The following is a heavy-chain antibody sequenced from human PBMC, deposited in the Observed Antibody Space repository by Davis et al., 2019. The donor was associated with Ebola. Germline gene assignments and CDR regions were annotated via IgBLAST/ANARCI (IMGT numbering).Heavy chain of an antibody. CDR3: ARTYYDILTGYYKGTY. CDR2: IYHSGST. D-gene: IGHD3-9*01. V-gene: IGHV4-4*02. J-gene: IGHJ4*02. Sequence: SETLSLTCAVSGGSISSSNWWSWVRQPPGKGLEWIWEIYHSGSTNYNPSLKSRVTISVDKSKNQFSLKLSSVTAADTAVYYCARTYYDILTGYYKGTYWGQGTLVTVSS. CDR1: GGSISSSNW.